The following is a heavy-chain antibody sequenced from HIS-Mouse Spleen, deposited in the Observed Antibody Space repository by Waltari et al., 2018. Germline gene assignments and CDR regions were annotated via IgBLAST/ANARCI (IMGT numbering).Heavy chain of an antibody. CDR3: ARGGFEYCTNGVCFFFDY. Sequence: QVQLQQWGAGLLKPSETLSLTCAVYGGSFSGYYWSWIRQPPGKGLEWIGEINQSGSTNYNPSLKSRVTISVDTSKNQFSLKLSSVTAADTAVYYCARGGFEYCTNGVCFFFDYWGQGTLVTVSS. CDR1: GGSFSGYY. V-gene: IGHV4-34*01. CDR2: INQSGST. D-gene: IGHD2-8*01. J-gene: IGHJ4*02.